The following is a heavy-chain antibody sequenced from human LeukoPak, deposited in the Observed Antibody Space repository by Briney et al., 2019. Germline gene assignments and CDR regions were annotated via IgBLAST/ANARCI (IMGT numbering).Heavy chain of an antibody. J-gene: IGHJ4*02. CDR1: GGSFSGYY. V-gene: IGHV4-34*01. Sequence: SETLSLTCAVYGGSFSGYYWSWIRQPPGKGLEWIGDIHHSGSTNCNPSLKSRVAISMDTSKNQFSLKLNSVTAADTAVYFCARKWDKYCFNYWGQGTLVTVSS. CDR2: IHHSGST. D-gene: IGHD1-26*01. CDR3: ARKWDKYCFNY.